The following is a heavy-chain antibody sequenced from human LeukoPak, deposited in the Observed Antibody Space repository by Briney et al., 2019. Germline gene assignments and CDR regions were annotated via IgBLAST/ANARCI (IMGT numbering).Heavy chain of an antibody. CDR1: GGSISSSSYY. Sequence: PSETLSLTCTVSGGSISSSSYYWGWIRQPPGKGLEWIGSIYYSGSTYYNPSLKRRVTISVDTSKNQCSLKLSSVTAADTAVYYCARRSYDFWSGYPPGYYMDVWGKGTTVTVSS. CDR2: IYYSGST. CDR3: ARRSYDFWSGYPPGYYMDV. J-gene: IGHJ6*03. V-gene: IGHV4-39*01. D-gene: IGHD3-3*01.